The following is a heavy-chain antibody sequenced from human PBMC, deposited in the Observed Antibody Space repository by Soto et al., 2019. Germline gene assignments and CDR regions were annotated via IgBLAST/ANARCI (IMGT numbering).Heavy chain of an antibody. CDR2: INTDGSST. Sequence: EVQLVASGGGLVQPGGSLRLSCAASGFTFSSYWMHWVRQVPGKGLVWVSRINTDGSSTTYADSVKGRFTISRDNAKNTLYLQMNSLRAEDTAVYYCVKAAARGDYWGQGTLVTVSS. CDR3: VKAAARGDY. J-gene: IGHJ4*02. V-gene: IGHV3-74*03. CDR1: GFTFSSYW. D-gene: IGHD3-10*01.